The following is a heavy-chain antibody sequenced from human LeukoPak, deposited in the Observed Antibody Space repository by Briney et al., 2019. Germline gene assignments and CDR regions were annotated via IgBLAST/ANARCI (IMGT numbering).Heavy chain of an antibody. J-gene: IGHJ4*02. CDR1: GFTFSSYW. CDR2: IKQDGSEK. V-gene: IGHV3-7*01. D-gene: IGHD3-22*01. CDR3: ARDLGPLIYYDGGGDY. Sequence: GGSLRLSCAASGFTFSSYWMSWVRQAPGKGLEWVANIKQDGSEKYYVDSVKGRFTISRDNAKNSLYLQMNSLRAEDTAVYYCARDLGPLIYYDGGGDYWGQGTLVTVSS.